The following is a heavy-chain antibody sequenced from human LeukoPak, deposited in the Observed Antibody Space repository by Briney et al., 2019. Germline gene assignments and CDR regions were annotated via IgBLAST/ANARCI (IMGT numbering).Heavy chain of an antibody. V-gene: IGHV3-7*03. J-gene: IGHJ4*02. Sequence: GGSLRLSCAASGFTFSSYAMSWVRQAPGKGLQWVAKIKQDGSEKYYVDSVKGRFTISRDNAENSLYLQMNSLRVEDTAVYYCAARSSGNPYFWGQGTLVTVSS. CDR3: AARSSGNPYF. CDR2: IKQDGSEK. D-gene: IGHD1-26*01. CDR1: GFTFSSYA.